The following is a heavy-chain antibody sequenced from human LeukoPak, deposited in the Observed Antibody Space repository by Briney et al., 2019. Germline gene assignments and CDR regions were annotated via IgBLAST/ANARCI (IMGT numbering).Heavy chain of an antibody. CDR1: GFTFSSTT. J-gene: IGHJ4*02. D-gene: IGHD6-13*01. CDR2: ITATDGRT. V-gene: IGHV3-23*01. CDR3: TKDRRGPAAGTWYFDS. Sequence: GGSLRLPCVASGFTFSSTTMGWVRQAPGRGLEWVSSITATDGRTYYADSVRGRFTISRDNSKNTVYLQLNSLRAGDTAIYYCTKDRRGPAAGTWYFDSWGQGTLVTVSS.